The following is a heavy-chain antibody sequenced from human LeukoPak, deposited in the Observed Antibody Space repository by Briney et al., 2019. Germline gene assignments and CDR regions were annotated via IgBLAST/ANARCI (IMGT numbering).Heavy chain of an antibody. CDR1: GGSFSSSY. D-gene: IGHD6-13*01. J-gene: IGHJ4*01. CDR3: ARGIAAAGYSPDYFDY. Sequence: SETLSLTCTVSGGSFSSSYWSWIRQPPGKGLEWIGYIYYSGSTNYSPSLRSRVTISVDTSKNQFSLKLSSVTAADTAVYYCARGIAAAGYSPDYFDYWGQEPWSPSPQ. V-gene: IGHV4-59*01. CDR2: IYYSGST.